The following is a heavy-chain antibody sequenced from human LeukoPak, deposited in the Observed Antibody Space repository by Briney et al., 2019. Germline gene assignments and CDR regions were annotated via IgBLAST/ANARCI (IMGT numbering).Heavy chain of an antibody. J-gene: IGHJ6*02. D-gene: IGHD6-19*01. CDR2: MSSRGYPT. CDR1: GFTFSDYY. CDR3: ARSERWLVRDYYYGMDV. Sequence: GSLRLSCLASGFTFSDYYMSWVRQAPGKGLEWISYMSSRGYPTYYAESVKGRFTISRDNAKNTLYLQMHNLRADDTAVYYCARSERWLVRDYYYGMDVWGQGTTVTVSS. V-gene: IGHV3-11*01.